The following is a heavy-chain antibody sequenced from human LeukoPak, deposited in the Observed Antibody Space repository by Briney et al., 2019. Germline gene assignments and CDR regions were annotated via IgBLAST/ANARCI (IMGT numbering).Heavy chain of an antibody. Sequence: SETLSLTCAVYGGSLSGYYWSWIRQPPGKGLEWIGEINHSGSTNYNPSLKSRVTISVDTSKNQFSLKLSSVTAADTAVYYCARGHLYSSSSHFDYWGQGTLVTVSS. D-gene: IGHD6-6*01. CDR1: GGSLSGYY. J-gene: IGHJ4*02. V-gene: IGHV4-34*01. CDR2: INHSGST. CDR3: ARGHLYSSSSHFDY.